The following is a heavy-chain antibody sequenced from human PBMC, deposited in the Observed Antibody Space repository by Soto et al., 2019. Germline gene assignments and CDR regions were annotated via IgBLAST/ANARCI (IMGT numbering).Heavy chain of an antibody. CDR2: ISAYNGNT. D-gene: IGHD6-13*01. V-gene: IGHV1-18*01. CDR3: ARAVLYSNPQAPQGFDP. CDR1: DYTFTIYG. Sequence: GASVKVSCKASDYTFTIYGISWVRQSPGQGFEWMGWISAYNGNTNCAQKLQGRVTMTTDTSTSTAYMELRSLRSDDTAVYYCARAVLYSNPQAPQGFDPWGQGTLVTVSS. J-gene: IGHJ5*02.